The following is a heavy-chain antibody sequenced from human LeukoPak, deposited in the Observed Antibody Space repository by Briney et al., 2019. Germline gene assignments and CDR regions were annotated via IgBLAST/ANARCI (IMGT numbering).Heavy chain of an antibody. CDR1: GESFSGYF. CDR3: ARDSYNWNVDAFDP. Sequence: SETLSLTCAVYGESFSGYFWSWIRQPPGKGLEWIGEINHSGYTNYNPSLKSRVTISVDTSKNQISLKLSSVTAADTALYYCARDSYNWNVDAFDPWGQGTLVTVSS. D-gene: IGHD1-20*01. CDR2: INHSGYT. V-gene: IGHV4-34*01. J-gene: IGHJ5*02.